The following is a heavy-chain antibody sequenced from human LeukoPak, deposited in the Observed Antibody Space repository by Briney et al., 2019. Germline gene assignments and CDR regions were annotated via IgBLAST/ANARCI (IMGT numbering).Heavy chain of an antibody. CDR1: GYTFTSYY. V-gene: IGHV1-46*01. CDR2: INPSGGST. CDR3: ARKIAAAATDY. D-gene: IGHD6-13*01. J-gene: IGHJ4*02. Sequence: ASVKVSCKASGYTFTSYYMHWVRQAPGQGLEWMGIINPSGGSTSYAQKFQGRVTMTRDTSISTAYMELSRLRSDDTAVYYCARKIAAAATDYWGQGTLVTVSS.